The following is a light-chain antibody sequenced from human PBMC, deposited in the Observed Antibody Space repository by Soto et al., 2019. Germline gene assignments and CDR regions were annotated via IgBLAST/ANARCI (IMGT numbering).Light chain of an antibody. V-gene: IGKV1-8*01. CDR1: QGISSY. Sequence: AIRMTQSPSSFSASTGDRVTITCRASQGISSYLAWYQQKPGKAPKLLIYASSTLQSGVPSRFSGSGSGKDFTLTITYLQSEDFATYYCQQYYSYPHTFGQGTKVEIK. CDR3: QQYYSYPHT. CDR2: ASS. J-gene: IGKJ1*01.